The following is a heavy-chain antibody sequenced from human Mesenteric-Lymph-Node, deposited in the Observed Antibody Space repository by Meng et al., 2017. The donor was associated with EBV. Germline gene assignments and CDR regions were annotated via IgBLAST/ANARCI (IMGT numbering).Heavy chain of an antibody. CDR1: GDSVSSSSAA. Sequence: QVQLQQSGPGRVKPSXXLPLTCVISGDSVSSSSAAWTWIRQSPSRGLEWLGRTYYRSKWYNDYAVFVKSRITINPDTSKNQFSLQLNSVTPEDTAVYYCARGATSVFDLWGRGSLVTVAS. CDR3: ARGATSVFDL. V-gene: IGHV6-1*01. CDR2: TYYRSKWYN. J-gene: IGHJ2*01.